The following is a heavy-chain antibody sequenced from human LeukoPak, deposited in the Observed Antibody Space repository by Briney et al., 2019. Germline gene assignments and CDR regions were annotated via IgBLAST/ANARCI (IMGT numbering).Heavy chain of an antibody. Sequence: GGSLRLSCAASGFTFSHYSMNWVRQAPGKGLEWVSFIYSGGSTYYSDSVKGRFTISRDNSKNTLYLQMNSLRAEDTAVYYCAREIHGGNTGVFDYWGQGTLVTVSS. CDR3: AREIHGGNTGVFDY. CDR2: IYSGGST. V-gene: IGHV3-66*01. D-gene: IGHD4-23*01. CDR1: GFTFSHYS. J-gene: IGHJ4*02.